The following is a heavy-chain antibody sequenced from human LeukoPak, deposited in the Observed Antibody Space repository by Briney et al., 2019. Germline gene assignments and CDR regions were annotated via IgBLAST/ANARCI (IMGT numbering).Heavy chain of an antibody. CDR1: GYTFTSYG. J-gene: IGHJ4*01. Sequence: AAVKVSCKASGYTFTSYGISWVRQAPGQGLEWMGWISAYNGNTNYAQKLQGRVTMTTDTSTSTAYMELRSLRSDDTAVYSWARGDDYVWGSLKKYPRFAYWGPRALVSVSP. V-gene: IGHV1-18*01. D-gene: IGHD3-16*01. CDR2: ISAYNGNT. CDR3: ARGDDYVWGSLKKYPRFAY.